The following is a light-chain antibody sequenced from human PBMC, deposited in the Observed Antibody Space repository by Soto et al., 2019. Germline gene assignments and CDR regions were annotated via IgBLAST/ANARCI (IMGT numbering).Light chain of an antibody. J-gene: IGKJ2*01. CDR3: QQFDNLPRT. CDR1: QSVSSK. CDR2: AAS. Sequence: DIQMTQSPSSLSASVGDGVTITCRASQSVSSKLSWYQQKPGKAPTLLIYAASRLQSGVPSRFSGRGSGTDFTLIISSLQPEDFATYYCQQFDNLPRTFGQGTKLEIK. V-gene: IGKV1-39*01.